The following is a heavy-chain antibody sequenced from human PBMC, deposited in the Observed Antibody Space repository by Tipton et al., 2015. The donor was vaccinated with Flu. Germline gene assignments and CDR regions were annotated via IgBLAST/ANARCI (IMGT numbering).Heavy chain of an antibody. Sequence: TLSLTCTVSGGSISRGSYYYNWIRQPPGEALEWIGSLNDDETTYYNPSLKSRVTISVDKSKNQFSLKLSSMTAADTAAYYCARNWGYDGNSPYAFDIWGRGTMVTISS. CDR2: LNDDETT. CDR1: GGSISRGSYY. CDR3: ARNWGYDGNSPYAFDI. J-gene: IGHJ3*02. V-gene: IGHV4-39*07. D-gene: IGHD4-23*01.